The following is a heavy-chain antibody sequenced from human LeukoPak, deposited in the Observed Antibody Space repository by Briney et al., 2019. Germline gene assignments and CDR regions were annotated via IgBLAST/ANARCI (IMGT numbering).Heavy chain of an antibody. CDR1: GFTFSSYS. Sequence: PGGSLRLSCAASGFTFSSYSMNWVRQAPGKGLKWVSSISSSSSYIYYADSVKGRFTISRDTAKNSLYLQMNSLRAEDTAVYYCARGYGTGDQGYWGQGTLVTVSS. CDR2: ISSSSSYI. V-gene: IGHV3-21*01. CDR3: ARGYGTGDQGY. J-gene: IGHJ4*02. D-gene: IGHD7-27*01.